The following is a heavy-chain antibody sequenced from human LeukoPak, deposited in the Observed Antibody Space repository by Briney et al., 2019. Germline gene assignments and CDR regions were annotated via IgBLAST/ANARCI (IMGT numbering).Heavy chain of an antibody. V-gene: IGHV3-9*01. CDR1: GFTFDDYA. D-gene: IGHD1-26*01. J-gene: IGHJ4*02. Sequence: GGSLRLSCAASGFTFDDYAMHWVRQAPGKGLEWVPGIIWNSDSIGYADSVKGRFTISRDNAKNSLYLQMNSLRAEDTALYYCAKDISVGATPYYFDYWGQGTLVTVSS. CDR3: AKDISVGATPYYFDY. CDR2: IIWNSDSI.